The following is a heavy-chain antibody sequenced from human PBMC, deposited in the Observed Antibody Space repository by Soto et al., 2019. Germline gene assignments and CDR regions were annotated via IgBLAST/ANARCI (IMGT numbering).Heavy chain of an antibody. CDR1: GGSISSGGYY. Sequence: TLSLTCTVSGGSISSGGYYWSWIRQHPGKGLEWIGYIYYSGSTYYNPSLKSRVTISVDTSKNQFSLKLSSVTAADTAVYYCARVRLGELSLVPAFDIWGQGTMVTVSS. D-gene: IGHD3-16*02. CDR3: ARVRLGELSLVPAFDI. CDR2: IYYSGST. J-gene: IGHJ3*02. V-gene: IGHV4-31*03.